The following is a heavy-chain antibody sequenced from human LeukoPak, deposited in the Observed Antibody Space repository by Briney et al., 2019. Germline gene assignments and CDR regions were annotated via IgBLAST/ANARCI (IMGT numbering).Heavy chain of an antibody. D-gene: IGHD3-22*01. J-gene: IGHJ6*03. V-gene: IGHV1-18*01. Sequence: AASVKVSCKASGYTFTSYGISWVRQAPGQGLEWMGWISAYNGNTNYAQKLQGRVTMTTDTSTSTAYMELRSLRSDDTAVYYCARLVVQVRYYYYMDVWGKGTTVTISS. CDR1: GYTFTSYG. CDR3: ARLVVQVRYYYYMDV. CDR2: ISAYNGNT.